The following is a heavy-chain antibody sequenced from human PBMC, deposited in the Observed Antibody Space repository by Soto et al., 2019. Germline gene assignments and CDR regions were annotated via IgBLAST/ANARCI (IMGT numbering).Heavy chain of an antibody. CDR1: GDSIIGTHW. CDR3: ARYSAASGTYYFDY. V-gene: IGHV4-4*02. D-gene: IGHD6-13*01. CDR2: THHSRGT. J-gene: IGHJ4*01. Sequence: PSETLSLTCAVSGDSIIGTHWWSWVRRPPGKGLEFIGETHHSRGTNYNPSLRSRVTMSLDKSKNQLSLILYSVTAADTCVYYCARYSAASGTYYFDYWGQGTLVT.